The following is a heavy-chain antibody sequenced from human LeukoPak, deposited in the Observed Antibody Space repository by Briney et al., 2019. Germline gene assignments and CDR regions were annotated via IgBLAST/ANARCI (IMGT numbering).Heavy chain of an antibody. V-gene: IGHV3-30-3*01. CDR3: ARAKPPYDFWSGYYSN. CDR1: GFTFSSYA. J-gene: IGHJ4*02. Sequence: GGSLRLSCAASGFTFSSYAMHWVRQAPGKGLEWVAVISYDGSNKYYADSVKGRFTISRDNSKNTLYLQMNSLRAEDTAVYYCARAKPPYDFWSGYYSNWGQGTLVTVSS. CDR2: ISYDGSNK. D-gene: IGHD3-3*01.